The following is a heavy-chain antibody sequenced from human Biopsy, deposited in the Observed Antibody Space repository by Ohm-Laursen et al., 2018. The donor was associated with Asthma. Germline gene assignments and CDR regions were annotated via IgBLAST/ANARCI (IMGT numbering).Heavy chain of an antibody. CDR3: ARGDSSNWSHYYFDY. V-gene: IGHV3-53*01. D-gene: IGHD3-22*01. J-gene: IGHJ4*02. CDR2: IYSGGTS. Sequence: SLRLSCTASGFAVSRDYMFWVRQAPGKGLEWVSVIYSGGTSHTADSARGRFTISRDYSKNTLYLQMHSLRAEDTAVYYCARGDSSNWSHYYFDYWGRGTLVTVSS. CDR1: GFAVSRDY.